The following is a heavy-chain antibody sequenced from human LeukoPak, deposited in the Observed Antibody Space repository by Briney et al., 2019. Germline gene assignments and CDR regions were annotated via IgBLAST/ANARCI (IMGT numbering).Heavy chain of an antibody. CDR3: ARRTSYGSGSDY. J-gene: IGHJ4*02. CDR1: GGSISTYY. D-gene: IGHD3-10*01. V-gene: IGHV4-59*08. Sequence: SETLSLTCTVSGGSISTYYWSWIRQPPGRRLEWIGYIYYSGSTNYNPSLKSRVTISLDTSKNQFSLKLSSVTAADTAVYYCARRTSYGSGSDYWGQGTLVTVSS. CDR2: IYYSGST.